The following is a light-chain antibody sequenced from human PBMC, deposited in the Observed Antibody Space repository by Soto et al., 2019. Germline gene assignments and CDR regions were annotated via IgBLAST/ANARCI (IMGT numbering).Light chain of an antibody. V-gene: IGLV1-44*01. CDR1: TSNIGRNS. Sequence: QSVLTQAPSASETPGQRVTISCSGGTSNIGRNSVTWYQQLPGTAPKLLIYSNKRRPSGVPDRFSGSKSGTSASLAISGLQSEDEADYYCATWDDSLTDYVFGTGTQLTV. J-gene: IGLJ1*01. CDR2: SNK. CDR3: ATWDDSLTDYV.